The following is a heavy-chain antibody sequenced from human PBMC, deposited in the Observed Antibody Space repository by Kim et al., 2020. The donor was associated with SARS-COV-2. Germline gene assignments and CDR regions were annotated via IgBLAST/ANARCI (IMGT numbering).Heavy chain of an antibody. D-gene: IGHD3-10*01. CDR1: GFTFSSYA. J-gene: IGHJ4*02. CDR2: LSSSGDKT. CDR3: AKDPGAGRWVISGAFDY. V-gene: IGHV3-23*01. Sequence: GGSLRLSCAASGFTFSSYAMSWVRPAPGKGLEWVSALSSSGDKTYYADSVRGRFTISRDNSKNTMYLQMNSLRAEDTAVYDCAKDPGAGRWVISGAFDYWGPGTLVPVSS.